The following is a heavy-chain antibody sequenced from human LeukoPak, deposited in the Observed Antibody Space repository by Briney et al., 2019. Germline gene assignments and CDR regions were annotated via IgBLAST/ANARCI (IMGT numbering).Heavy chain of an antibody. D-gene: IGHD6-13*01. Sequence: SGGSLRLSCAGSEFTFSSYSMHWVRQAPGKGLVWVSRISSDGSSTTYADSVKGRFTISRDNAKNTLYLQMNSLRAEDTAVYYCGRGGKVEQLVLARWGQGSLVTVSS. CDR1: EFTFSSYS. CDR2: ISSDGSST. J-gene: IGHJ4*02. CDR3: GRGGKVEQLVLAR. V-gene: IGHV3-74*01.